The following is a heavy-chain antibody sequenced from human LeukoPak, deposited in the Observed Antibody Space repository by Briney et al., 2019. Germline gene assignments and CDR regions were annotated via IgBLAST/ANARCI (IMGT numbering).Heavy chain of an antibody. CDR3: TTGRGLDYFDY. Sequence: GGSLRLSCAASGFTFSNAWMSWVRQAPGKGLEWVGRIKSKTDGGTTDYAAPVKGRFTISRDDSKDTLYLQMNSLNTEDTAVYYCTTGRGLDYFDYWGQGTLVTVSS. J-gene: IGHJ4*02. V-gene: IGHV3-15*01. CDR2: IKSKTDGGTT. CDR1: GFTFSNAW.